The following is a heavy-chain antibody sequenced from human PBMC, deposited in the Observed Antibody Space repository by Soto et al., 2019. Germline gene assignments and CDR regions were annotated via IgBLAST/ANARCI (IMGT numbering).Heavy chain of an antibody. CDR1: GDTDTNYV. J-gene: IGHJ6*04. V-gene: IGHV1-69*01. CDR2: IFPKFGTT. CDR3: EAEMTFGKLSVV. D-gene: IGHD3-16*02. Sequence: QLQLVQSGAEVKKPGSSVKVSCKASGDTDTNYVISWVRQAPGQGLEWMGGIFPKFGTTYSAQKLQDRLTITADESTSTVYMQLSSLRLDDTAVYYCEAEMTFGKLSVVWGKGTTVTVSS.